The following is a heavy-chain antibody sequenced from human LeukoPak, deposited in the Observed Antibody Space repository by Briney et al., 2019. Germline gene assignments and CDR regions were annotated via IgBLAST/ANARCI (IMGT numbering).Heavy chain of an antibody. CDR1: GFSFRSYG. Sequence: PGGSLKLSCAASGFSFRSYGMHWVRQAPEKGLEWVSGISGSGGSTYYADSVKGRFTISRDNSKNTLYLQMNSLRAEDTAVYYCAKRSSSGWYGFFDYWGQGTLVTVSS. J-gene: IGHJ4*02. V-gene: IGHV3-23*01. CDR2: ISGSGGST. CDR3: AKRSSSGWYGFFDY. D-gene: IGHD6-19*01.